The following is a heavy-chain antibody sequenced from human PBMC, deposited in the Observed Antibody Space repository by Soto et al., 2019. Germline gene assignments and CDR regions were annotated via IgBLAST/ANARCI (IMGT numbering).Heavy chain of an antibody. CDR1: GYTFTGYY. CDR2: INPNSGGT. D-gene: IGHD6-6*01. Sequence: ASVKVSCKASGYTFTGYYMHWVRQAPGQGLEWMGWINPNSGGTNYAQKFQGRVTMTRDTSISTAYMELSRLRSDDTAVYYCARPQSIVPRAFDIWGQGTLVTVS. J-gene: IGHJ3*02. CDR3: ARPQSIVPRAFDI. V-gene: IGHV1-2*02.